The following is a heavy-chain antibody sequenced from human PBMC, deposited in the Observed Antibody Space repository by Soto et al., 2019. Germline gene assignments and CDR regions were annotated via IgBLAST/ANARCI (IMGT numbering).Heavy chain of an antibody. CDR3: AKEISSMWFPLDS. J-gene: IGHJ4*02. Sequence: GGSLRLSCAASGFTFNNYAMSWVRQAPGKGLEWVSSISAGSTYYADSVKGRFIISRDSSKNTLYLQMNSLRAEDTAVYFCAKEISSMWFPLDSWGQGTLVTVSS. D-gene: IGHD3-3*02. V-gene: IGHV3-23*01. CDR1: GFTFNNYA. CDR2: ISAGST.